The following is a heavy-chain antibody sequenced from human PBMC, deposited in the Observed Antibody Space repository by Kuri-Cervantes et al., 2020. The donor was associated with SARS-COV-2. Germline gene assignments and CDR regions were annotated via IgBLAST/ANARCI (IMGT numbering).Heavy chain of an antibody. CDR1: GFTVSTNY. CDR2: IYTGGSS. Sequence: GESLKISCVVSGFTVSTNYMSWVRQAPGKGLEWVSVIYTGGSSHYADSVRGRFTISRDKSKNTLYLQMNSLRAEDTAVYYCARDFDPSLRFLEWLPPARDYGMDVWGQGTTVTVSS. D-gene: IGHD3-3*01. CDR3: ARDFDPSLRFLEWLPPARDYGMDV. V-gene: IGHV3-66*01. J-gene: IGHJ6*02.